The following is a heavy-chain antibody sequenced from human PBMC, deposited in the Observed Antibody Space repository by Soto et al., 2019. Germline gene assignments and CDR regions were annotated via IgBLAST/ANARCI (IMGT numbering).Heavy chain of an antibody. V-gene: IGHV3-30-3*01. CDR3: ARDVIRDNWNDFPLVY. Sequence: SCKASGGTFSSYVMHWVRQAPGKGLEWVAVISYDGSNKYYADSGKGRLTISRDNSKNTLYLQMNSLRAEDTAVYYCARDVIRDNWNDFPLVYWGQGTLVTVSS. CDR2: ISYDGSNK. CDR1: GGTFSSYV. D-gene: IGHD1-20*01. J-gene: IGHJ4*02.